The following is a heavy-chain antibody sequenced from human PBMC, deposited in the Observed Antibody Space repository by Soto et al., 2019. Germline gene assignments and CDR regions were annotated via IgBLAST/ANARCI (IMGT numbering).Heavy chain of an antibody. CDR2: INGGSNYI. CDR1: GFSFSIYA. D-gene: IGHD1-1*01. CDR3: ARDVKRGYDFDN. J-gene: IGHJ4*02. Sequence: EVQLVESGGGLVQPGGSLRLSCAASGFSFSIYAMDWVRQAPGKGLEWLSYINGGSNYIFYADSVKGRFTISRDNAKNALYLQMDSLSADDTAVYYCARDVKRGYDFDNWGQGTLVTVSS. V-gene: IGHV3-48*04.